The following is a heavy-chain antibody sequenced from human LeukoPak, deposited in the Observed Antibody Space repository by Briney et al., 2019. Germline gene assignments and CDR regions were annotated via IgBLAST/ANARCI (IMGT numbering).Heavy chain of an antibody. CDR3: ARFGYYDSSGYSFDY. J-gene: IGHJ4*02. V-gene: IGHV4-30-2*01. CDR1: GGSISSGGYS. D-gene: IGHD3-22*01. CDR2: IYHSGST. Sequence: SETLSLTCAVSGGSISSGGYSWSWIRQPPGKGLEWIGYIYHSGSTYYNPSLKSRVTILVDRSKNQFSLKLSSVTAADTAVYYCARFGYYDSSGYSFDYWGQGTLVTVSS.